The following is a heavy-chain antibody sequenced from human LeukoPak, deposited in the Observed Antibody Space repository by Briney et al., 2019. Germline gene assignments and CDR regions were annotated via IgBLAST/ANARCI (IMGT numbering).Heavy chain of an antibody. D-gene: IGHD3-16*02. V-gene: IGHV3-30*12. CDR3: ARLMITFGGVIARPFDY. Sequence: GGSLRLSCAASGFTFSSYGMHWVRQAPGKGLEWVAVISYDGSNKYYADSVKGRFTISRDNSKNTLYLQMNSLRAEDTAVYYCARLMITFGGVIARPFDYWGQGTLVTVSS. J-gene: IGHJ4*02. CDR1: GFTFSSYG. CDR2: ISYDGSNK.